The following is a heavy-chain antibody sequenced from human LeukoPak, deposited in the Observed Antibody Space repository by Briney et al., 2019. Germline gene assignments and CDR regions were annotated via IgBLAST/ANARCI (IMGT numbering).Heavy chain of an antibody. CDR1: GGSVNSGGYY. D-gene: IGHD4-17*01. CDR3: ARSSDYGDYD. Sequence: PSETLSLTCTVSGGSVNSGGYYWTWIRQHPGKGLEWLGYIYYSGRTYYNPSLKSRITIALDTSKNQFSLNPTSVSAADTAFYFCARSSDYGDYDWGQGTLITVSS. J-gene: IGHJ4*02. CDR2: IYYSGRT. V-gene: IGHV4-31*03.